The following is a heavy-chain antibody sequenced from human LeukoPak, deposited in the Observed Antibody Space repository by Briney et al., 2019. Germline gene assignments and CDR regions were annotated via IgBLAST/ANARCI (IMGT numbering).Heavy chain of an antibody. CDR3: ARALIVVGSYFDY. J-gene: IGHJ4*02. Sequence: GGSLRLSCAASGFTFSNYWVSWVRQAPGKGLEWVANIKQDGSEKYYVDSVKGRFTISRDNAKSSLYLQMNSLGAEDTAVYSCARALIVVGSYFDYWGQGTLVTVSS. CDR1: GFTFSNYW. D-gene: IGHD2-15*01. V-gene: IGHV3-7*01. CDR2: IKQDGSEK.